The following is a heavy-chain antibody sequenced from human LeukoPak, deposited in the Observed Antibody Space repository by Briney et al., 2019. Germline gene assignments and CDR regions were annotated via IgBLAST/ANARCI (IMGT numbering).Heavy chain of an antibody. D-gene: IGHD3-22*01. CDR3: ATTHLYYYDSSGYYQEGFDP. V-gene: IGHV4-59*12. CDR2: IYSRGST. CDR1: GGSISIYY. Sequence: SETLSLTCTVSGGSISIYYWTWIRQPPGKGLEWIGYIYSRGSTNYNPSLKSRVTISVDTSKNQFSLKLSSVTAADTAVYYCATTHLYYYDSSGYYQEGFDPWGQGTLVTVSS. J-gene: IGHJ5*02.